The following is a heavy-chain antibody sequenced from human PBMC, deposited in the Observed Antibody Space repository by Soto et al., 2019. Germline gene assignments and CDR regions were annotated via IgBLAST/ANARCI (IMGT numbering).Heavy chain of an antibody. D-gene: IGHD1-1*01. V-gene: IGHV3-53*01. CDR3: ATWHEREHAYDV. Sequence: DVQLVESGGGLIQPGESLRLSGAAYGLAISGKKYVARVGQAPGKGLEWVSALYDVDGSFYADSVKGRFTTSSDSSKTTVYLQMNDLRPDDTAVYYCATWHEREHAYDVWGQGTTVTVSS. CDR1: GLAISGKKY. CDR2: LYDVDGS. J-gene: IGHJ3*01.